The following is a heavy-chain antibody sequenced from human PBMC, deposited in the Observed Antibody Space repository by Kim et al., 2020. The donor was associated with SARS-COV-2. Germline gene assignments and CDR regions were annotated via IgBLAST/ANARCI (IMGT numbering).Heavy chain of an antibody. CDR3: VKGLPFTS. CDR2: GGST. D-gene: IGHD3-3*02. Sequence: GGSTNYADSVTGRFTISRDNSKNTLYLQMSSLRAEDTAVYSCVKGLPFTSWGQGTLVTVSS. J-gene: IGHJ5*02. V-gene: IGHV3-64D*09.